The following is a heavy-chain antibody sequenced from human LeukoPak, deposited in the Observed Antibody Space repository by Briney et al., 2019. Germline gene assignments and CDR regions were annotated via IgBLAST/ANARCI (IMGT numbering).Heavy chain of an antibody. Sequence: SETLSLTCAVYGGSFSGYYWSWIRQPPGKGLEWIGEINHSGSTNYNPSLKSRVTISVDTSRNQFSLKLSSVTAADTAVYYCARARSGSLLDHWGQGTLVSVSS. V-gene: IGHV4-34*01. CDR3: ARARSGSLLDH. CDR2: INHSGST. CDR1: GGSFSGYY. J-gene: IGHJ4*02. D-gene: IGHD1-26*01.